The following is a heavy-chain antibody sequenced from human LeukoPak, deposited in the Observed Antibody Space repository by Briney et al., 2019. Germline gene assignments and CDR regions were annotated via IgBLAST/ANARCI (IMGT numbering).Heavy chain of an antibody. CDR2: IRGSGGST. V-gene: IGHV3-23*01. CDR3: AKDFAVTTVGYFDY. Sequence: PGGSLRLSCAASGFTFSNHWMHWDRQAPGKGLEWVSSIRGSGGSTYYADSVKGRFTISRDNSKNTLYLQMSSLRAEDTAVYYCAKDFAVTTVGYFDYWGQGTLVTVSS. CDR1: GFTFSNHW. J-gene: IGHJ4*02. D-gene: IGHD4-11*01.